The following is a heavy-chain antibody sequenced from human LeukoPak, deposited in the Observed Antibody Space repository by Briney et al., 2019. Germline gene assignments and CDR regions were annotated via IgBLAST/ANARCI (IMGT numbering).Heavy chain of an antibody. CDR2: INHSGST. CDR3: ARGRGYSYASYYFDY. J-gene: IGHJ4*02. Sequence: SETLSLTCAVYGGSFSGYYWSWIRQPPGKGLEWIGEINHSGSTNYNPSLKSRVTISVDTSKNQFSLKLSSVTAADTAVYYCARGRGYSYASYYFDYWGQGTLVTVSS. V-gene: IGHV4-34*01. CDR1: GGSFSGYY. D-gene: IGHD5-18*01.